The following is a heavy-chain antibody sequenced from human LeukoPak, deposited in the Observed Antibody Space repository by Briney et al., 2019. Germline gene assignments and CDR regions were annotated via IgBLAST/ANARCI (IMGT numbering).Heavy chain of an antibody. V-gene: IGHV4-34*01. CDR3: ARHHRGYFGT. D-gene: IGHD1-1*01. Sequence: SETLPVTCAVYSGSFSGYSWSWIRQPPGKGLEWIGEINHSGSTNYSTSLKSRVTISVDTSSSQFSLSLSSVTAADTAVYYCARHHRGYFGTWGQG. J-gene: IGHJ5*02. CDR2: INHSGST. CDR1: SGSFSGYS.